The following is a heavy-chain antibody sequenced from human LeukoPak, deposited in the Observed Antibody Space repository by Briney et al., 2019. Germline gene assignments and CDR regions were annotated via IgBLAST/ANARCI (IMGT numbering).Heavy chain of an antibody. CDR2: IWYDGSNK. CDR3: AGYVTILGFDY. CDR1: GFTFSSYG. D-gene: IGHD4-17*01. J-gene: IGHJ4*02. V-gene: IGHV3-33*01. Sequence: GRSLRLSCAASGFTFSSYGMHWVRQAPGKGLEWVAVIWYDGSNKYYADSVKGRFTISRDNSKNTLYLQMNSLRAEDTAVYYCAGYVTILGFDYWGQGTLVTVSS.